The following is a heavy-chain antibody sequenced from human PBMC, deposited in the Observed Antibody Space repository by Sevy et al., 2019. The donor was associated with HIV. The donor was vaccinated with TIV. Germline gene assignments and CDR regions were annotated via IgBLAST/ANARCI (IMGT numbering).Heavy chain of an antibody. CDR2: IHHSGNS. V-gene: IGHV4-59*01. Sequence: SETLSLTCRVSGVSISSDYWSWIRQPPGKEPEWIGYIHHSGNSNYKTSLKSRVTMSVDTSKNQFSLNLRSVCASDTAVYYGARSVAANYMDVWGKGTTVTVSS. D-gene: IGHD1-26*01. CDR3: ARSVAANYMDV. J-gene: IGHJ6*03. CDR1: GVSISSDY.